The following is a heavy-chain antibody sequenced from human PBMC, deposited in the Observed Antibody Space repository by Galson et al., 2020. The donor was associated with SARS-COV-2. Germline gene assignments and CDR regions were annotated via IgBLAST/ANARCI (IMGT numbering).Heavy chain of an antibody. Sequence: ASVKVSCKVSGYTLTELSMHWVRQATGKGLEWMGGFDPEDGETIYAQKFQGRVTMTEDTSTDTAYMEMSSLRSEDTAVYYCATAGTPVTPSNWFDPWGQGTLVTVSS. V-gene: IGHV1-24*01. J-gene: IGHJ5*02. CDR2: FDPEDGET. D-gene: IGHD1-1*01. CDR1: GYTLTELS. CDR3: ATAGTPVTPSNWFDP.